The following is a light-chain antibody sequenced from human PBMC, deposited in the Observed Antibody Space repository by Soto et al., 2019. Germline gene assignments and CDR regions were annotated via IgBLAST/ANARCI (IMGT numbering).Light chain of an antibody. J-gene: IGKJ5*01. CDR2: DAS. V-gene: IGKV1-33*01. CDR1: QDISKN. Sequence: QMTQSPSSLSASVGDRVTITCQASQDISKNLNWYQQKPGKAPKLLIYDASSLQTGVPSRFXGSGSATHFTFTISSLQPEDVATDYCQQYDNRLPITFGQGTRLEMK. CDR3: QQYDNRLPIT.